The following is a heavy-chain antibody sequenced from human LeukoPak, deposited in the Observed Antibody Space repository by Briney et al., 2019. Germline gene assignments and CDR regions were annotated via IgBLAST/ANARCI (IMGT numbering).Heavy chain of an antibody. CDR3: PRVPTRGPYYYFDT. CDR1: GFTFSSYA. J-gene: IGHJ4*01. CDR2: IHSAGRST. D-gene: IGHD2-8*02. Sequence: GGSLRLSCAASGFTFSSYAMAWVRQALGKGLEWVSAIHSAGRSTYYPDSLKGRVTISRDNSKNTLYLQMKSLRPEDTAVYYCPRVPTRGPYYYFDTWGHGTLVTVSS. V-gene: IGHV3-23*01.